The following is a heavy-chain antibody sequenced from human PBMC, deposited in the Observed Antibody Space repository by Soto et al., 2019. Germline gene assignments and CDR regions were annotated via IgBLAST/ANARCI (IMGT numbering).Heavy chain of an antibody. D-gene: IGHD5-18*01. CDR3: ARWFVYSYGYHYYYGMDV. Sequence: SETLSLTCAVSAGSISSSNWWSWVRQPPGKGLEWIGEIYHIGSTNYNPSLKSRVTISVDKTKTQFSLKLSSVTAADTAVYFCARWFVYSYGYHYYYGMDVWGQGTRVTVSS. CDR1: AGSISSSNW. CDR2: IYHIGST. V-gene: IGHV4-4*02. J-gene: IGHJ6*02.